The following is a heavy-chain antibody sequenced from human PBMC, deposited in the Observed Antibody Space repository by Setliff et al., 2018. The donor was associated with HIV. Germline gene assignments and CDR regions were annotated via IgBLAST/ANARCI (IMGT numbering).Heavy chain of an antibody. D-gene: IGHD3-10*01. CDR1: GGTFSNYG. CDR3: ARVVVRGVTFIAEYFQH. V-gene: IGHV1-69*05. CDR2: IIPISGTA. Sequence: SVKVSCKASGGTFSNYGMSWVRQAPGQGLEWMGGIIPISGTANYAQKFQGRVTITTDESTSTAYMELSGLRSEDTAVYYCARVVVRGVTFIAEYFQHWGQGTLVTVSS. J-gene: IGHJ1*01.